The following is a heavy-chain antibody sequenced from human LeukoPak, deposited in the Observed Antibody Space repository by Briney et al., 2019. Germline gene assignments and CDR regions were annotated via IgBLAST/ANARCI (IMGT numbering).Heavy chain of an antibody. CDR1: GFTFSSYA. CDR2: ISYDGSNK. V-gene: IGHV3-30*04. CDR3: AKDFDVY. J-gene: IGHJ4*02. Sequence: GRSLRLSCAASGFTFSSYAMHWVRQAPGKGLEWVAVISYDGSNKYYADSVKGRFTISRDNSKNTLYLQMNSLRAEDTALYYCAKDFDVYWGQGTLVTVSS.